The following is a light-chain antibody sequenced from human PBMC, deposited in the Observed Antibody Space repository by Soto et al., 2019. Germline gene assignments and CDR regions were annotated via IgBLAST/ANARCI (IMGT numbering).Light chain of an antibody. CDR3: QQSYTTPLT. J-gene: IGKJ4*01. CDR2: AAS. Sequence: DIQMTQSPSSLSASVGDRVTITCRASQSISSYLNWYQQKPGKAPNLLIYAASTLQSGGPSRFSGSGSGTDFTLTIRSLQPEDFATYYCQQSYTTPLTFGGGTKVDIK. CDR1: QSISSY. V-gene: IGKV1-39*01.